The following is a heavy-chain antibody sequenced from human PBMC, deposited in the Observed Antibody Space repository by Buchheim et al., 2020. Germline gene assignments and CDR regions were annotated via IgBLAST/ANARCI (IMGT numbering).Heavy chain of an antibody. CDR3: AAQGDNRGVSPRVLAYFDWLGYYYYGMDV. J-gene: IGHJ6*02. CDR1: GFTFTSSA. D-gene: IGHD3-9*01. Sequence: QMQLVQSGPGVKKPGTSAKVSCKASGFTFTSSAMQWVRQARGQRVEWIGWIVVGSGNTNYAQKFQERVTITRDMSTSTAYMVLSNLRSEDMAVYYYAAQGDNRGVSPRVLAYFDWLGYYYYGMDVWGQGTT. V-gene: IGHV1-58*02. CDR2: IVVGSGNT.